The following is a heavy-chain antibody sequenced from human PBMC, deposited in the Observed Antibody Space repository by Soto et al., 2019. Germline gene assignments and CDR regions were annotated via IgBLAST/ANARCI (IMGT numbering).Heavy chain of an antibody. CDR2: ISGSGGST. V-gene: IGHV3-23*01. Sequence: GGSLRLSCAASGFTFSSYAMSWVRQAPGKGLEWVSAISGSGGSTYYADSVKGRFTISRDNSKNTLYLQMNSLRAEDTAVYYCAKDSITIFGVVITPSFDYWGQGTLVTVSS. D-gene: IGHD3-3*01. CDR1: GFTFSSYA. CDR3: AKDSITIFGVVITPSFDY. J-gene: IGHJ4*02.